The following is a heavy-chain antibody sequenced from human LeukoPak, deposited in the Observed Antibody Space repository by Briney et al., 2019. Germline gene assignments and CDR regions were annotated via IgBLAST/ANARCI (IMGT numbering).Heavy chain of an antibody. CDR1: GFSFSSYI. D-gene: IGHD3-3*01. CDR2: ISGRPLYI. V-gene: IGHV3-21*01. CDR3: ARGGRFLDD. J-gene: IGHJ4*02. Sequence: GCSLRLSCAPSGFSFSSYIMNGVRQAPGRGLEWVSSISGRPLYIYYADSLKGRFTISRDNAKNSLYLQMNSLRADDTAVYYCARGGRFLDDWGRETLVTVSS.